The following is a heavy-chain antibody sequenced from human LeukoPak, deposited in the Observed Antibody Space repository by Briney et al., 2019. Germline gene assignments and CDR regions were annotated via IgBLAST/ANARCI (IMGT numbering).Heavy chain of an antibody. CDR2: IIPIFGTA. CDR1: GGTFSSYA. V-gene: IGHV1-69*05. CDR3: ARQELLRYCSSTSCSVNYYYYYMDV. Sequence: GASVKVSCKASGGTFSSYAISWVRQAPGQGLEWMGRIIPIFGTANYAQKFQGRVTITTEESTSTAYMELSSLKSEDTVVYYCARQELLRYCSSTSCSVNYYYYYMDVWGKGTTVTVSS. J-gene: IGHJ6*03. D-gene: IGHD2-2*01.